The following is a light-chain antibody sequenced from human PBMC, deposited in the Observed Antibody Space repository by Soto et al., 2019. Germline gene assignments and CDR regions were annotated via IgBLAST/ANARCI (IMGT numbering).Light chain of an antibody. J-gene: IGKJ2*01. CDR3: QQRSNWYT. CDR1: QSVSSY. CDR2: DAS. Sequence: EIVLTQSPATLSLSPGERATLSCRASQSVSSYLAWYQQKPGQAPRLLIYDASNRATGIPARFSGFGSGTDFTLTISSLEPEDFAVYYCQQRSNWYTFGQGTKLEIK. V-gene: IGKV3-11*01.